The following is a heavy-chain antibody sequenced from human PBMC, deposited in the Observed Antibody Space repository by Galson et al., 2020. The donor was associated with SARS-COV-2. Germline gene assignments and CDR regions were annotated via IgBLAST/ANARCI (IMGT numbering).Heavy chain of an antibody. CDR1: GFTFSRYA. J-gene: IGHJ4*02. CDR3: AKRISGPEGLFDY. V-gene: IGHV3-23*01. CDR2: IGSSGGST. Sequence: LSLTCAASGFTFSRYAMSWVRQTPGKGLEWVSAIGSSGGSTYYAASVTGRFTISRDNSKSTLYLQMNSLRAEDTAVYYCAKRISGPEGLFDYWGQGTLVTVSS. D-gene: IGHD6-19*01.